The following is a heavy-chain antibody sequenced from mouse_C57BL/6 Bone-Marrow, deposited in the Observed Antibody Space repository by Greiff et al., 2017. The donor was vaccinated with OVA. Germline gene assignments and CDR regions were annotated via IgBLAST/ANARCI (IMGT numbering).Heavy chain of an antibody. Sequence: EVKLVESGEGLVKPGGSLKLSCAASGFTFSSYAMSWVRQTPEKRLEWVAYISSGGDYTYYEDTVKGRFTISRDNARNTLYLQMSSLKSEDTAMYYCTRLLDAMDYWGQGTSVTVSS. CDR1: GFTFSSYA. CDR3: TRLLDAMDY. V-gene: IGHV5-9-1*02. J-gene: IGHJ4*01. CDR2: ISSGGDYT. D-gene: IGHD2-1*01.